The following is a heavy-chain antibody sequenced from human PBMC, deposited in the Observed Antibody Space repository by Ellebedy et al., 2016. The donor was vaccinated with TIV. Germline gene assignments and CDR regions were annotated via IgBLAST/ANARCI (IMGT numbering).Heavy chain of an antibody. CDR3: AKDMGGATTVVTPFDY. V-gene: IGHV3-9*01. D-gene: IGHD4-23*01. J-gene: IGHJ4*02. Sequence: GGSLRLXXAASGFTFDDYTMHWVRQAPRKGLEWVSGISWNSGSIGYADSVKGRFTISRDNAKNSLYLQMNSLRAEDTALYYCAKDMGGATTVVTPFDYWGQGTLVTVSS. CDR1: GFTFDDYT. CDR2: ISWNSGSI.